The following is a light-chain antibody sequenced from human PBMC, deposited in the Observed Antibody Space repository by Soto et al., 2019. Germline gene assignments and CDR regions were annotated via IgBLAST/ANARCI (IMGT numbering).Light chain of an antibody. CDR2: AAS. CDR1: QSINRY. CDR3: QQSFSTPYT. J-gene: IGKJ2*01. V-gene: IGKV1-39*01. Sequence: DIQMTQSPPSLSASVGDRVTITCRASQSINRYLNWYEHKPGKAPKLLIYAASSLQTGVPSRFSGSGSGTDFTLTISSLQPEDFATYFSQQSFSTPYTFGQGTKLEIK.